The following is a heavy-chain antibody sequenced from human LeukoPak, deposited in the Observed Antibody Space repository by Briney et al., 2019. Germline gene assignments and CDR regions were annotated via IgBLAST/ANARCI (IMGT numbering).Heavy chain of an antibody. CDR1: GYTFTGYY. V-gene: IGHV1-2*02. D-gene: IGHD2-2*01. CDR3: ARERSYCSSTSCHNWFDP. CDR2: INPNSGGT. Sequence: ASVKVSCKASGYTFTGYYMRWVRQAPGQGLEWMGWINPNSGGTNYAQKFQGRVTMTRDTSISTAYMELRSLRSDDTAVYYCARERSYCSSTSCHNWFDPWGQGTLVTVSS. J-gene: IGHJ5*02.